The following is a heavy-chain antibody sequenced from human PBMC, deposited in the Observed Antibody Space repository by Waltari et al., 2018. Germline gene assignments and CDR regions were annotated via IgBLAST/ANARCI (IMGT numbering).Heavy chain of an antibody. CDR1: GGTFSSYA. V-gene: IGHV1-69*08. J-gene: IGHJ3*02. CDR2: IIPSFGTA. D-gene: IGHD5-12*01. CDR3: ARGGYGPLDAFDI. Sequence: QVQLVQSGAEVKKPGSSVKVSCKASGGTFSSYAISWVRQAPGQGLEWMGRIIPSFGTANYAQKCQGRVTITADKATSTAYMELSSLRSEDTAVYYCARGGYGPLDAFDIWGQGTMVTVSS.